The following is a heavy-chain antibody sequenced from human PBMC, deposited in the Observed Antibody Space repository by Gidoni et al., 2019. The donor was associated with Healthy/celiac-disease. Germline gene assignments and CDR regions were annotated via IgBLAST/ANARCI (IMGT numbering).Heavy chain of an antibody. Sequence: EVQLVQSGAEAKKPGESLKISCKGSGYSGTRYWIGWVRQMPGKGLEWMGIIYPGDSDTRYSPSFQGQVTISADKSISTAYLQWSSLKASDTAMYYCARSSVLVMYAISNWFDPWGQGTLVTVSS. J-gene: IGHJ5*02. CDR3: ARSSVLVMYAISNWFDP. V-gene: IGHV5-51*01. D-gene: IGHD2-8*02. CDR2: IYPGDSDT. CDR1: GYSGTRYW.